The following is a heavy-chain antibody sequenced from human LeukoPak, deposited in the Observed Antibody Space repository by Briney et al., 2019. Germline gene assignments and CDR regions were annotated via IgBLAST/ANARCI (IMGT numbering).Heavy chain of an antibody. CDR2: IYHSGST. V-gene: IGHV4-38-2*02. CDR3: ARVGGATGTTYIY. CDR1: GYSISSGYY. J-gene: IGHJ4*02. Sequence: SETLSLTCTVSGYSISSGYYWGWIRQPPGKGLEWIGSIYHSGSTYYNPSLKSRVTISVDTSKNQFSLKLSSVTAADTAVYYCARVGGATGTTYIYWGQGTLVTVSS. D-gene: IGHD1-1*01.